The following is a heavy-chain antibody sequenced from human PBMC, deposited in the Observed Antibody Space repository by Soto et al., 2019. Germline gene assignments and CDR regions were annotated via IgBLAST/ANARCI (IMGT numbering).Heavy chain of an antibody. J-gene: IGHJ4*02. Sequence: QVQLVESGGGVVQPGRSLRLSCAASGFTFSSYAMHWVRQAPGKGLEWVAVISYDGSNKYYADSVKGRFTISRDNSKNTLYLQMNSLRAEDTAVYYCARDAQSTIDCWGQVTLVTVSS. V-gene: IGHV3-30-3*01. CDR2: ISYDGSNK. CDR1: GFTFSSYA. CDR3: ARDAQSTIDC.